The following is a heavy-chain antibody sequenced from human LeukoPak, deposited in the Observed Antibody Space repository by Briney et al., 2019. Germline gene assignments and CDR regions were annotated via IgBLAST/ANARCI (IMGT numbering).Heavy chain of an antibody. Sequence: PSETLSLTCTVSGGSISSYYWSWIRQPPGKGLEWIGYIYYSGSTNYNPSLKSRVTISVDTSKNQFSLKLSSVTAADTAAYYCARSGANYDILTGYYPNWFDPWGQGTLVTVSS. V-gene: IGHV4-59*01. CDR3: ARSGANYDILTGYYPNWFDP. D-gene: IGHD3-9*01. CDR2: IYYSGST. J-gene: IGHJ5*02. CDR1: GGSISSYY.